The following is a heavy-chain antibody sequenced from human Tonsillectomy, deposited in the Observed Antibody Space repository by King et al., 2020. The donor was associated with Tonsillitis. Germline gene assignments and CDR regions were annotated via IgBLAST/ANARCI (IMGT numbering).Heavy chain of an antibody. Sequence: VQLVESGGGVVQPGRSLRLSCAASGFTFSRYAMHWVRQAPGKGLEWLAVISYDGDNKYYADSVKGRFTISRDNSNNTLYVQMNSLRAEDTAVYYCAISSSSLGYYFDYCGQGTLVTVSS. CDR1: GFTFSRYA. CDR3: AISSSSLGYYFDY. J-gene: IGHJ4*02. D-gene: IGHD6-6*01. V-gene: IGHV3-30*04. CDR2: ISYDGDNK.